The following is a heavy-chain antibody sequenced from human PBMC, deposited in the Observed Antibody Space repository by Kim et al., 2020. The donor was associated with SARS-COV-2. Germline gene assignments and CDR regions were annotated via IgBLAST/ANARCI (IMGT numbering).Heavy chain of an antibody. CDR1: GGSFSGYY. CDR2: INHSGST. V-gene: IGHV4-34*01. J-gene: IGHJ6*02. Sequence: SETLSLTCAVYGGSFSGYYWSWIRQPPGKGLEWIGEINHSGSTNYNPSLKSRVTISVDTSKNQFSLKLSSVTAADTAVYYCARKFLLYCSSTSCYGDEGAVHGMDVWGQGTTVTVSS. CDR3: ARKFLLYCSSTSCYGDEGAVHGMDV. D-gene: IGHD2-2*01.